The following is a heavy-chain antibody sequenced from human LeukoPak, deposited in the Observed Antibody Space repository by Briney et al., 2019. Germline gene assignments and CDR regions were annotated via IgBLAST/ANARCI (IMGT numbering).Heavy chain of an antibody. Sequence: GRSLRLSCAASGFTFDDYAMHWVRQAPGKGLEWVSGISWNSGSIGYADSVKGRFTISRDNAKNSLYLQMNSLRAEDTALYYCTWYDDYSDAFDIWGQGTMVTVSS. CDR1: GFTFDDYA. D-gene: IGHD4-17*01. J-gene: IGHJ3*02. CDR3: TWYDDYSDAFDI. V-gene: IGHV3-9*01. CDR2: ISWNSGSI.